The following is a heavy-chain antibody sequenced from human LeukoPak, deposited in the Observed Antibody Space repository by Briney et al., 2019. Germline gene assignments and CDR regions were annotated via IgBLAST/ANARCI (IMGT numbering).Heavy chain of an antibody. CDR2: ISRSGGST. CDR3: AKSNLTVPSGMDV. CDR1: GFTFSSYA. D-gene: IGHD4-17*01. J-gene: IGHJ6*02. Sequence: GGSLRLSCAASGFTFSSYAMNWVRQAPGQGLEWVSAISRSGGSTYHGDSVKGRCTISRDNSKNTLYLQMNSLRAEDTAVYYCAKSNLTVPSGMDVWGQGTTVTVSS. V-gene: IGHV3-23*01.